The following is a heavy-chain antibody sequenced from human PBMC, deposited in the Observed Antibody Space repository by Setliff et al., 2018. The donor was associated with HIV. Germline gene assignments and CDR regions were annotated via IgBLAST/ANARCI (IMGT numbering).Heavy chain of an antibody. D-gene: IGHD4-17*01. CDR3: ARGDGDSIFDF. CDR2: ISYSGST. V-gene: IGHV4-31*11. Sequence: LSLTCDVSAVSISSGGYYWSWFRQHPGKGLEWIGYISYSGSTYYNPSLKSRITVSVDTSKNKFSLQLKSVTAADTAVYYCARGDGDSIFDFWGQGTLVTVSS. CDR1: AVSISSGGYY. J-gene: IGHJ4*02.